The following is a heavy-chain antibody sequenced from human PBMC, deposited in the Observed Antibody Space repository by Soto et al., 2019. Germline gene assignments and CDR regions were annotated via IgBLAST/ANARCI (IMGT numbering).Heavy chain of an antibody. CDR2: FNHSGST. V-gene: IGHV4-34*01. D-gene: IGHD3-10*01. CDR1: GGSFSGYY. CDR3: ARHRITMVRGVITPFDY. J-gene: IGHJ4*02. Sequence: SETLSLTCAVYGGSFSGYYWSWIRQPPGKGLEWIGEFNHSGSTNYNPSLKSRVTISVDTSKNQFSLKLSSVTAADTAVYYCARHRITMVRGVITPFDYWGQGTLVTVSS.